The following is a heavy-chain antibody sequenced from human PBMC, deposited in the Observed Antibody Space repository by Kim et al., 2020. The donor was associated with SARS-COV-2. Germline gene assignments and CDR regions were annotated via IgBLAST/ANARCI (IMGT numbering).Heavy chain of an antibody. D-gene: IGHD6-13*01. J-gene: IGHJ6*02. CDR1: GYTFTSYA. CDR3: ARSIVVVAAAGPYGMDV. Sequence: ASVKVSCKASGYTFTSYAMHWVRQAPGQRLEWMGWINAGNGNTKYSQKFQGRVTITRDTSASTAYMELSSLRSEDTAVYYCARSIVVVAAAGPYGMDVWGQGTTVTVSS. CDR2: INAGNGNT. V-gene: IGHV1-3*01.